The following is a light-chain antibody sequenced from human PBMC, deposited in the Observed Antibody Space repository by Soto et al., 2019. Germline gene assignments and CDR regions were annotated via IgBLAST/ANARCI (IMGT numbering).Light chain of an antibody. CDR1: QSVSSSY. V-gene: IGKV3-20*01. J-gene: IGKJ2*01. CDR3: QQYGSSGYT. CDR2: GAS. Sequence: EIVLTQSPGTLSLSPGERATLSCRASQSVSSSYLAWYQQKTGQAPRLLIYGASSRATGIPDRFSGSGSGTHFTLTINRVEPEDFAVYYCQQYGSSGYTFGQGTKLEI.